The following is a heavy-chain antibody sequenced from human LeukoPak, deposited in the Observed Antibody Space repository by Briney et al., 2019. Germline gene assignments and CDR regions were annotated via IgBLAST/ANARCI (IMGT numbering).Heavy chain of an antibody. CDR2: INPNSGGT. Sequence: GASVKVSCKASGYTFTGYYMHWVRQAPGQGLEWMGWINPNSGGTNYAQKFQGRVTMTRDTSISTAYMERSRLRSDDTAVYYCARGAYYYYYYMDVWGKGTTVTVSS. V-gene: IGHV1-2*02. J-gene: IGHJ6*03. CDR3: ARGAYYYYYYMDV. CDR1: GYTFTGYY.